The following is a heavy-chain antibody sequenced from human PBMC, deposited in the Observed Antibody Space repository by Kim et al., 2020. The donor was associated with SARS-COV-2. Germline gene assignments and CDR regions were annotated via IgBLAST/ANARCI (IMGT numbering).Heavy chain of an antibody. Sequence: GGSPRLSCVASGFTFSTSNMNWVRQAPGKGLEWVSYITTSSSTYYSDSVKGRYTISSDNAKNSLYLQINSLRDEDTAMYYCARFKSDGFDYWGQGTLVTVSS. J-gene: IGHJ4*02. CDR3: ARFKSDGFDY. CDR1: GFTFSTSN. V-gene: IGHV3-48*02. CDR2: ITTSSST.